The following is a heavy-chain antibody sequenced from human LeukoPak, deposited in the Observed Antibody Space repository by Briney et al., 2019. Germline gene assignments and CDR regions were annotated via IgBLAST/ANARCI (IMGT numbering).Heavy chain of an antibody. V-gene: IGHV1-69*05. CDR3: ARGPNHSSSWYGWFDP. CDR1: GGTFSSYA. D-gene: IGHD6-13*01. CDR2: ITPIFGTA. Sequence: ASVKVSCKASGGTFSSYAISWVRQAPGQGLEWMGGITPIFGTANYAQKFQGRVTITTDESTSTAYMELSSLRSEDTAVYYCARGPNHSSSWYGWFDPWGQGTLVTVSS. J-gene: IGHJ5*02.